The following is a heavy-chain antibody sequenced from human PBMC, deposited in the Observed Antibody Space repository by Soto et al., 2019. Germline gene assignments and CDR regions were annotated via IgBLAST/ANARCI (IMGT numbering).Heavy chain of an antibody. V-gene: IGHV3-30*18. D-gene: IGHD1-1*01. CDR2: VSFDGNKQ. CDR1: GFIFNSCD. J-gene: IGHJ4*02. CDR3: AKAVGAQHGYDFFFDH. Sequence: QVHVVESGGGVVQPGRTLRLSCVTSGFIFNSCDMHWVRQAPGKGLEWVAVVSFDGNKQYYVDSVKGRFTVSRDNSKNTVYLQMESLRPDDTAVYYCAKAVGAQHGYDFFFDHWGQGTLVTVSS.